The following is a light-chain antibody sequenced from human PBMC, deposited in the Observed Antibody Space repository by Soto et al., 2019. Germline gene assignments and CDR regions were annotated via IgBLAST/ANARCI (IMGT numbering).Light chain of an antibody. CDR2: EVR. CDR1: SSDVGAYDF. J-gene: IGLJ1*01. V-gene: IGLV2-14*03. CDR3: SSYTTSSTRV. Sequence: ALTQPASVSGSPGQSITISCTGTSSDVGAYDFVSWHQQHPDKAPKLMIYEVRNRPSGVSNRFSGSKSVNTATLTISGLQAEDEADYYCSSYTTSSTRVFGTGTKVTVL.